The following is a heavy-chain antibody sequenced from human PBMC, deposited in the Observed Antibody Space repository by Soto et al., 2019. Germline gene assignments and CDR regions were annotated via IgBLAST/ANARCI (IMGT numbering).Heavy chain of an antibody. J-gene: IGHJ6*02. D-gene: IGHD4-17*01. CDR2: IGTAGDP. CDR3: ARAGYGDYGIYGMDV. V-gene: IGHV3-13*05. CDR1: GFTFSSYD. Sequence: VQLVESGGGLVQPGGSLRLSCAASGFTFSSYDMHWVRQATGKGLEWVSAIGTAGDPYYPGSVKGRFTISRENAKNSLYLQMNSLRAGDTAVYYCARAGYGDYGIYGMDVWGQGTTVTVSS.